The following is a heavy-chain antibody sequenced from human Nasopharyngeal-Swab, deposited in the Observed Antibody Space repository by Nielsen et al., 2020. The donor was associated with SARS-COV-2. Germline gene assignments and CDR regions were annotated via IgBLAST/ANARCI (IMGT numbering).Heavy chain of an antibody. Sequence: GSLRLSCVVSGASISNRNNYWGWIRQSPGKGLEWIGTVFSSGNTYNPSLKSRVTMSVDTSKNQFSLKLTSVTAADTAVYYCVRDESGDYLGLPFDSWGPGTLVTVSS. D-gene: IGHD4-17*01. CDR1: GASISNRNNY. CDR3: VRDESGDYLGLPFDS. J-gene: IGHJ4*02. V-gene: IGHV4-39*07. CDR2: VFSSGNT.